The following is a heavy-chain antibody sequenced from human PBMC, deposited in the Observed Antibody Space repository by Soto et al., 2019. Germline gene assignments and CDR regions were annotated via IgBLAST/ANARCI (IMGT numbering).Heavy chain of an antibody. CDR2: INAGNGNT. CDR3: ARWGGSATVPYFDY. V-gene: IGHV1-3*01. Sequence: ASVKVSCKASGYTFTSYAMHWVRQAPGQRLEWMGWINAGNGNTKYSQKFQGRVTITRDTSASTAYMELSSLRAEDTAVYYRARWGGSATVPYFDYWGQGTLVTVSS. CDR1: GYTFTSYA. D-gene: IGHD4-4*01. J-gene: IGHJ4*02.